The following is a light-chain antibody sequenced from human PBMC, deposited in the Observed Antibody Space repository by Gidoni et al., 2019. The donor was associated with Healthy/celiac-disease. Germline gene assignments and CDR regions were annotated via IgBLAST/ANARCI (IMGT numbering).Light chain of an antibody. CDR2: GAS. CDR3: QQYNNWPPVT. CDR1: QGVSSN. V-gene: IGKV3-15*01. Sequence: EIVMTQSPATLSVSPGERATLSCRASQGVSSNLAWYQQKPGQAPRLLIYGASTRATGIPARFSGSGSGTEFTLTISSLQSEDFAVYYCQQYNNWPPVTFXQXTKLEIK. J-gene: IGKJ2*01.